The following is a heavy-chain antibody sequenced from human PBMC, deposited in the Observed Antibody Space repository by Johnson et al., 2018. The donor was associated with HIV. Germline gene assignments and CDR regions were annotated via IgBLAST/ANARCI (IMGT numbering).Heavy chain of an antibody. CDR2: IKSKTDCGTT. V-gene: IGHV3-15*01. D-gene: IGHD4-17*01. CDR3: TTGTTVPTWD. Sequence: VQLVESGGGVVQPGRSLRLSCAASGFTFSSYAMHWVRQAPGKGLEWVGRIKSKTDCGTTDYAAPVKGRFTISRDDSKNTLYLQMNSLKTEDTAVYYCTTGTTVPTWDWGQGTMVTVSS. J-gene: IGHJ3*01. CDR1: GFTFSSYA.